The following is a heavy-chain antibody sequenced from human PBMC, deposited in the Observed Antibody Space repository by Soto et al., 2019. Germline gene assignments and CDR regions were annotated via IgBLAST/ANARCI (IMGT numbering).Heavy chain of an antibody. CDR1: GFKFNSYG. D-gene: IGHD3-10*01. V-gene: IGHV3-33*01. Sequence: QEQLVQSGGGVVQPGRSLRLSCAASGFKFNSYGMHWVRQAPGKGLEWVAVISYDGSDTSYGDSVKGRFTISRDNSKNTLHLQMSSLRLDDTAVYYCARDRFGGTEGTNWLDPWGQGGLVTVSS. CDR2: ISYDGSDT. CDR3: ARDRFGGTEGTNWLDP. J-gene: IGHJ5*02.